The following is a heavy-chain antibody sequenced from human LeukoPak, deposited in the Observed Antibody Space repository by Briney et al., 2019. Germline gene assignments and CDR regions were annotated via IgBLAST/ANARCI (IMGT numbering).Heavy chain of an antibody. J-gene: IGHJ4*02. CDR3: ARRPRFGSGSYLYYFDY. CDR1: GYSFTSYW. V-gene: IGHV5-51*01. D-gene: IGHD3-10*01. Sequence: GESLKISCKGSGYSFTSYWIGWVRQMPGKGLEWMGIISPGDSDTRYSPSFQGQVTISADKSISTAYLQWSSLRASGTAMYYCARRPRFGSGSYLYYFDYWGQGTLVTVSS. CDR2: ISPGDSDT.